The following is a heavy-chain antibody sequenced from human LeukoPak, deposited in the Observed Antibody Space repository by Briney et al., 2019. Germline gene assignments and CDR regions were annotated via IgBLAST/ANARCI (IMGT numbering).Heavy chain of an antibody. CDR2: INPNSGGT. V-gene: IGHV1-2*02. J-gene: IGHJ3*02. CDR3: ATRRDAKYYYDSRVALDI. Sequence: ASVKVSCKASGYTFTGYYMHWVRQAPGQGLEWMGWINPNSGGTNYAQKFQGRVTMTRGTSISTAYMELSSLRSEDTAVYYCATRRDAKYYYDSRVALDIWGQGTMVTVSS. D-gene: IGHD3-22*01. CDR1: GYTFTGYY.